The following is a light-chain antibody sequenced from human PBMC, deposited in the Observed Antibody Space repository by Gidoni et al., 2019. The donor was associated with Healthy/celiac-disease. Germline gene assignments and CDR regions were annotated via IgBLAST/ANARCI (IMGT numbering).Light chain of an antibody. V-gene: IGKV1-5*03. CDR2: KAS. CDR1: QSISSC. CDR3: QQYNSYSYS. J-gene: IGKJ2*03. Sequence: IQITQSPSTLSASGGDRVTIPCRASQSISSCLDWYQQKPGKAPKLLIYKASSLESGVPSRFSGSGSGTEFTLTISSLEPNDFATYYCQQYNSYSYSFGQGTKLEIK.